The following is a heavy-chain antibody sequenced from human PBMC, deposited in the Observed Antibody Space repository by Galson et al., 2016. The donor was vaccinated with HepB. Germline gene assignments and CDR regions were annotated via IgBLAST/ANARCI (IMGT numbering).Heavy chain of an antibody. Sequence: SLRLSCAASGFTFDRYAMTWVRQAPGKGLQWVSSIGGSGSSTYYADSVKGRFTISRDNSKNTLYLQMHSLRAEDTAKYYCVKNRHVVVVVAGMDVWGKGTTVTVSS. J-gene: IGHJ6*04. D-gene: IGHD3-22*01. CDR3: VKNRHVVVVVAGMDV. V-gene: IGHV3-23*01. CDR2: IGGSGSST. CDR1: GFTFDRYA.